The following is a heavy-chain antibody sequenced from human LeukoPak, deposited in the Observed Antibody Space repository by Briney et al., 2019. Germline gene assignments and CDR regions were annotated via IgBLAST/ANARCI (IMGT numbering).Heavy chain of an antibody. D-gene: IGHD2-15*01. CDR1: GFTFSSYG. Sequence: GGSLRLSCAASGFTFSSYGMSWVRQAPGKGLEWVSAISGSGGSTYYADSVKGRFTISRDSSKNTLYLQMNSLRAEDTAVYYCAKIPSRVVVAATPWGQGTLVTVSS. CDR3: AKIPSRVVVAATP. V-gene: IGHV3-23*01. CDR2: ISGSGGST. J-gene: IGHJ5*02.